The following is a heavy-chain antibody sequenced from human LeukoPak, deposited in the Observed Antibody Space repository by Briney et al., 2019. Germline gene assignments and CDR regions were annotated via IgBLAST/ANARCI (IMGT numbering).Heavy chain of an antibody. D-gene: IGHD6-19*01. Sequence: PSETLSLTCSVSAYSISSGYYWGWIRQPPEKGLEWIGSIYHSGSTYYNPSLKSRVTISVDTSKNQFSLKLSSVTAADTAVYYCARVAAVASTSPWDYWGQGTLVTVSS. J-gene: IGHJ4*02. V-gene: IGHV4-38-2*02. CDR2: IYHSGST. CDR1: AYSISSGYY. CDR3: ARVAAVASTSPWDY.